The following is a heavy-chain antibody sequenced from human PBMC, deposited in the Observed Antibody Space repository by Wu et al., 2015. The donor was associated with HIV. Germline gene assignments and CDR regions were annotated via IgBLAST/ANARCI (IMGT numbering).Heavy chain of an antibody. CDR3: ARRFCSGGACYPDY. J-gene: IGHJ4*02. D-gene: IGHD2-15*01. Sequence: QIQLVQSGAEVKKPGSSVKVSCKASGDTFSKYVINWVRQAPGQGLEWMGWFNPNSGVTNYAQKFQGRVTMTRDTSISTAYMELSRLRSDDTAVYYCARRFCSGGACYPDYWGQGTLVTVSS. CDR1: GDTFSKYV. CDR2: FNPNSGVT. V-gene: IGHV1-2*02.